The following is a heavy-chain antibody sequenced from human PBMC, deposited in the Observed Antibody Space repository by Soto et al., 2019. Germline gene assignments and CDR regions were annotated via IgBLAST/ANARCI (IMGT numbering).Heavy chain of an antibody. V-gene: IGHV3-64D*06. CDR1: GFTFSNYA. D-gene: IGHD3-22*01. J-gene: IGHJ4*02. Sequence: GGSLRLSCSASGFTFSNYAIHWVRQAPGKGLEYVSAIYSNGGSTFYADSVRGRFTISRDNSKNTLYLQMSSLRAEDTAVYYCVKDRYYYDSSAYRSAYWGQGTLVTVSS. CDR3: VKDRYYYDSSAYRSAY. CDR2: IYSNGGST.